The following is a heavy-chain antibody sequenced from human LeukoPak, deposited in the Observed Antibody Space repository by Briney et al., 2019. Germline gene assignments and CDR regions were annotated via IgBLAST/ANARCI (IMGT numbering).Heavy chain of an antibody. CDR2: IYHSGST. D-gene: IGHD6-6*01. CDR3: ARDKYTTSSGASSEFDY. V-gene: IGHV4-59*08. J-gene: IGHJ4*02. Sequence: SETLSLTCTVSGGSISNYYWSWIRQPPGKGLEWIGSIYHSGSTYYNPSLKSRVTISVDRSRNQFSLKMTSVTAADTAVFYCARDKYTTSSGASSEFDYWGQGTLVIVSS. CDR1: GGSISNYY.